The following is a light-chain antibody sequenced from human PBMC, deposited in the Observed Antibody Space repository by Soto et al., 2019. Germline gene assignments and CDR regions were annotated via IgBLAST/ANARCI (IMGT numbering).Light chain of an antibody. V-gene: IGKV1-5*01. Sequence: DVQVTRSPSTLSASKGDRVTITCRASQNINNWIAWYQQKPGKAPKFLIYDASTLESGVPSRFSGSGFGTEFSLTISSLQPDDFGSYYCQHMRTFGQGTKVDIK. J-gene: IGKJ1*01. CDR1: QNINNW. CDR3: QHMRT. CDR2: DAS.